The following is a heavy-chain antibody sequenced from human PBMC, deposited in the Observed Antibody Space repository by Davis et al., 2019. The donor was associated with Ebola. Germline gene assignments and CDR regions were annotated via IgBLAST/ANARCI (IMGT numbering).Heavy chain of an antibody. CDR3: ARGIGYRTVIAVADTGPDGY. D-gene: IGHD6-19*01. Sequence: GESLKISCAASGFTFSDYWMTWVRQAPGKGLEWVANIKQDGTEKYYVDSVKGRFTISRDNAKNSLYLQMNSLRAEDTAVYYCARGIGYRTVIAVADTGPDGYWGQGTLVTVSS. CDR1: GFTFSDYW. CDR2: IKQDGTEK. J-gene: IGHJ4*02. V-gene: IGHV3-7*01.